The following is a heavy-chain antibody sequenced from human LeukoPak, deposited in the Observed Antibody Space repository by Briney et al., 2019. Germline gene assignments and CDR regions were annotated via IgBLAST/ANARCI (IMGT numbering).Heavy chain of an antibody. Sequence: ASVKVSCKADGYSFTSYDLNWVRQASGQGLEWMGWMNPDTEITDYAQKFQGRVTITRNTSISTAYMELSSLRSEDTAVYYCAREAKGSWDANWFDPWGQGTLVTVSS. CDR1: GYSFTSYD. V-gene: IGHV1-8*01. D-gene: IGHD6-13*01. CDR2: MNPDTEIT. J-gene: IGHJ5*02. CDR3: AREAKGSWDANWFDP.